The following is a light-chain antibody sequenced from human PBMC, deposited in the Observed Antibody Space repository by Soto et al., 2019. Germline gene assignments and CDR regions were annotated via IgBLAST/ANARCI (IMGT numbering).Light chain of an antibody. CDR2: AAS. CDR1: QSIRRY. Sequence: DLQMTQSPSSLSASVGDRVTITCRASQSIRRYLNWYQQKPGKAPKLLIYAASSLQSGVPSRFSGSGSGTDFTLTISSLQPEDFATYYCQQSSSSPPTFGGGTKVEI. J-gene: IGKJ4*01. CDR3: QQSSSSPPT. V-gene: IGKV1-39*01.